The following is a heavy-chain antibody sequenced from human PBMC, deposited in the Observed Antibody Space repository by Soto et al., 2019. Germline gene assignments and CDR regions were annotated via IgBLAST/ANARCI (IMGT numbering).Heavy chain of an antibody. D-gene: IGHD6-19*01. CDR2: IPSKTNTYVT. CDR3: TRQHLDVPVASAIDY. V-gene: IGHV3-73*02. J-gene: IGHJ4*02. CDR1: GFTFSGST. Sequence: EVQLVESGGGLVQPGGSLKLSCAASGFTFSGSTIHWVRQTSGKGLEWVGRIPSKTNTYVTAYAASVKGRFTISRDDSKNTAYLQMNSLKTEDTAVYYCTRQHLDVPVASAIDYWGQGTLVTVSS.